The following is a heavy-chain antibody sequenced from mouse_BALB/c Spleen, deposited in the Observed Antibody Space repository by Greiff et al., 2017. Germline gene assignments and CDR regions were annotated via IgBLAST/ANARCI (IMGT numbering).Heavy chain of an antibody. Sequence: VKVEESGGGLVQPGGSMKLSCVASGFTFSSYWMSWVRQSPEKGLEWVAEIRLKSDNYATHYAESVKGKFTISRDDSKSRLYLQMNSLRAEDTGIYYCTCWDVAYWGQGTLVTVSA. V-gene: IGHV6-6*02. CDR1: GFTFSSYW. CDR2: IRLKSDNYAT. CDR3: TCWDVAY. J-gene: IGHJ3*01. D-gene: IGHD4-1*01.